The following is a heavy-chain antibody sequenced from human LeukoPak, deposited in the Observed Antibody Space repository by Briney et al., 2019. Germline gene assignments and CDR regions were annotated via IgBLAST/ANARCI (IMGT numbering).Heavy chain of an antibody. J-gene: IGHJ3*02. CDR2: IGGSGDTT. CDR3: ARGRSITILRGVAISDGFDI. D-gene: IGHD3-10*01. Sequence: PGGSLRLSCAASGFTFSSYAMSWVRQAPVKGLEWVSTIGGSGDTTYYADSVKGRFTISRDNSKTTLYLQMNSLRAEDTAVYYCARGRSITILRGVAISDGFDIWGQGTKVTVS. CDR1: GFTFSSYA. V-gene: IGHV3-23*01.